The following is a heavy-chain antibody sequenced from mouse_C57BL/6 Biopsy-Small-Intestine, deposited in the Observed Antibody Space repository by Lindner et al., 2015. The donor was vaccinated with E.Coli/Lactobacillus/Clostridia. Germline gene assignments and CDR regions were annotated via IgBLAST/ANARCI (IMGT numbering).Heavy chain of an antibody. J-gene: IGHJ2*01. D-gene: IGHD2-3*01. V-gene: IGHV1-26*01. CDR1: GYTFTDYY. CDR3: ARGRWLPLDY. Sequence: VQLQESGPELVKPGASVKISCKASGYTFTDYYMNWVKQSHGRSLDWIGRVNPSNGDINYNQKFKGKATLTVDKSLSTAYMQLNSLTSEDSAVYYCARGRWLPLDYWGQGTTLTVSS. CDR2: VNPSNGDI.